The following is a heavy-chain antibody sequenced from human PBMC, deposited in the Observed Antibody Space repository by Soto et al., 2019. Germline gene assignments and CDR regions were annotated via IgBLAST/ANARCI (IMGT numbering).Heavy chain of an antibody. CDR2: IHHTGGT. CDR1: GTSISSTYW. CDR3: ARGSSWTPTEWFDP. V-gene: IGHV4-4*02. J-gene: IGHJ5*02. Sequence: SETLSLTCFVSGTSISSTYWWTWVRQSPGKGLEWIGEIHHTGGTNYNPALKTRLTISVDKANNQFSLKLSSVTAADTAVYYCARGSSWTPTEWFDPWGQGTLVTVSS. D-gene: IGHD6-13*01.